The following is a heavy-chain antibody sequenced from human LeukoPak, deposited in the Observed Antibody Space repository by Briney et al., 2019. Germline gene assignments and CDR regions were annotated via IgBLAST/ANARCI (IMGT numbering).Heavy chain of an antibody. Sequence: ASVKVSCKASGYTFTGYYMHWVRQAPGQGLEWMGWINPNSGGTNYAQKFQGRVTMTRDTSISTTYMELSRLRSDDTAVYYCARAKVLRYFDWLLGYWGQGTLVTVSS. D-gene: IGHD3-9*01. CDR2: INPNSGGT. V-gene: IGHV1-2*02. CDR3: ARAKVLRYFDWLLGY. J-gene: IGHJ4*02. CDR1: GYTFTGYY.